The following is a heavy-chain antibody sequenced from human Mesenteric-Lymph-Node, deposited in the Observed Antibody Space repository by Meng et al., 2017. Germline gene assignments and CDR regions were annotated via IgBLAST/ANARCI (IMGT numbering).Heavy chain of an antibody. V-gene: IGHV3-21*01. D-gene: IGHD5/OR15-5a*01. J-gene: IGHJ3*02. CDR3: ARIRIERSTGTAFDI. CDR2: ISSSSTYI. Sequence: GGSLRLSCAASGFSFSSYSVNWVRQAPGKGLEWVSSISSSSTYIYYSDSVKGRFTISRDNANNSLALQMNSLRAEDTAVYYCARIRIERSTGTAFDIWGQGTMVTVSS. CDR1: GFSFSSYS.